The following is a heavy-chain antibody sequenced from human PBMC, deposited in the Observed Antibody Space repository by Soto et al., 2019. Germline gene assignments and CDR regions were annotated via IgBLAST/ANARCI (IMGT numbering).Heavy chain of an antibody. CDR2: IYWNDDK. CDR3: AHSQLGYCTNGVCQLFDY. CDR1: GFSLSTSGVG. J-gene: IGHJ4*02. D-gene: IGHD2-8*01. Sequence: QITLKESGPTLVKPTQTLTLTCTFSGFSLSTSGVGVGWIRQLPGKALEWLALIYWNDDKRYSPSLKSRLTITKDTSKNQVVLTMTNMDPVDTATYYCAHSQLGYCTNGVCQLFDYWGPGTLVTVSS. V-gene: IGHV2-5*01.